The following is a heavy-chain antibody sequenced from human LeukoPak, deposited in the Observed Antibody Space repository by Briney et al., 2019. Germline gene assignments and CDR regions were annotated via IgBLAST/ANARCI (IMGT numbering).Heavy chain of an antibody. CDR3: AKKGRIVVVPAAIRYYYYMDV. CDR2: ISGSGGST. D-gene: IGHD2-2*02. V-gene: IGHV3-23*01. CDR1: GFTFSSYA. Sequence: PGGSLRLSCAASGFTFSSYAMSWVRQAPGKGLEWVSAISGSGGSTYYADSVKGRFTISRDNSKNTLYLQMNSLRAEDTAVYYCAKKGRIVVVPAAIRYYYYMDVWGKGTTVTVSS. J-gene: IGHJ6*03.